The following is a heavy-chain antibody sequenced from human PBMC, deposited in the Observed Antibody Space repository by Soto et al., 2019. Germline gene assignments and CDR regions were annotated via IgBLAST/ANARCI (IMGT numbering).Heavy chain of an antibody. CDR1: GGTFSSDGIN. CDR2: IYYSGTT. CDR3: ARRALPQCINGVCYKDGCWDY. V-gene: IGHV4-31*11. Sequence: SETLSLTCAVSGGTFSSDGINWSRIPQHQGPDWEWIGYIYYSGTTYFNPYLKSRASISLDTSKNEFSLKLTSVTAADTAVYYCARRALPQCINGVCYKDGCWDYWGQGALVTVSS. J-gene: IGHJ4*02. D-gene: IGHD2-8*01.